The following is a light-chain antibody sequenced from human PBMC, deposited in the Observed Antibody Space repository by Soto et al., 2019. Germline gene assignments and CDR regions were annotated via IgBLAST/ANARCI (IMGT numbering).Light chain of an antibody. CDR1: SSDVGGYNY. CDR2: DVS. V-gene: IGLV2-14*01. J-gene: IGLJ1*01. CDR3: SSYTSSSTLLV. Sequence: QSALTQPASVSGSPGQSITISCTGTSSDVGGYNYVSWYQQHPGKAPKLMIYDVSNRPSGVSNRFSVSKSGNTASLTISGLQAEDEADYFCSSYTSSSTLLVFGTGTKLTVL.